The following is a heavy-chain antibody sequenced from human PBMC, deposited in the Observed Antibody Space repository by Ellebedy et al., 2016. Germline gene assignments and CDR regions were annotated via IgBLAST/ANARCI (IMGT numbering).Heavy chain of an antibody. CDR1: GFTFSSYW. Sequence: HTGGSLRLSCAASGFTFSSYWMHWVRQAPGKGLVWVSRVKSDGSDTTYADSVKGRFTISRDNAKNTLYLQMNSRRAEDTAVYFCARGTGSHPSALDYWGQGTLVTVSS. CDR3: ARGTGSHPSALDY. J-gene: IGHJ4*02. D-gene: IGHD1-26*01. V-gene: IGHV3-74*01. CDR2: VKSDGSDT.